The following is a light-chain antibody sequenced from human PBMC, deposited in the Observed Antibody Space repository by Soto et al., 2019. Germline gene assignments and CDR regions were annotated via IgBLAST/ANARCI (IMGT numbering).Light chain of an antibody. Sequence: DIQMTQSPSTLSVSVVDRFTITFLASQGLSSSLAWYQQRPGKAPQLLIYPASTLQSGVPARFSGSGSGTEFTLTISSLQSEDFATYYCQQLNAYPLTFGGGTKVDIK. CDR2: PAS. CDR1: QGLSSS. V-gene: IGKV1-9*01. CDR3: QQLNAYPLT. J-gene: IGKJ4*01.